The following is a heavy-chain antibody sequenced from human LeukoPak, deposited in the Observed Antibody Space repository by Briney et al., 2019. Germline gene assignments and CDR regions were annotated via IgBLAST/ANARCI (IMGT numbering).Heavy chain of an antibody. J-gene: IGHJ4*02. CDR1: GFTFSSYS. D-gene: IGHD3-10*02. Sequence: GGSLRLSCAASGFTFSSYSMNWVRQAPGKGLEWVTSISSSSSYIYYADSVKGRFTISRDNAKNSLYLQMNSLRAEDTAVYYCAKATMYYFDYWGQGTLVTVSS. CDR3: AKATMYYFDY. CDR2: ISSSSSYI. V-gene: IGHV3-21*01.